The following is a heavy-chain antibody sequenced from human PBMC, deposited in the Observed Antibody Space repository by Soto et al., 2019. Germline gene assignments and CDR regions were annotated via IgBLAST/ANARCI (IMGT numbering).Heavy chain of an antibody. CDR3: TRHEGGAAADRPLDY. Sequence: SETLSLTCTVSGDSISSGSAYWGWVRQPPGKGLEWIGSFYYSGSTHYNPSLKSRVTMSVDTSTNQFSLKLNSVTAADTAVYYCTRHEGGAAADRPLDYWGQGTLVTVSS. CDR2: FYYSGST. V-gene: IGHV4-39*01. D-gene: IGHD6-13*01. J-gene: IGHJ4*02. CDR1: GDSISSGSAY.